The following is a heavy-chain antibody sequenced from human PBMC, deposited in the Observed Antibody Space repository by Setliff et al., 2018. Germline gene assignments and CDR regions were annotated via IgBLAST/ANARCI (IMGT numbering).Heavy chain of an antibody. CDR3: ARADHLVTTTFDY. CDR1: GYTFTTYT. CDR2: INTKTGDP. D-gene: IGHD4-17*01. Sequence: ASVNVSCKASGYTFTTYTMNWVRRAPGQGLEWMGWINTKTGDPSYAQGYTGRFAFSLDTSDSTTYLDISTLKAEDTATYYCARADHLVTTTFDYWGQGTLVTVSS. J-gene: IGHJ4*01. V-gene: IGHV7-4-1*02.